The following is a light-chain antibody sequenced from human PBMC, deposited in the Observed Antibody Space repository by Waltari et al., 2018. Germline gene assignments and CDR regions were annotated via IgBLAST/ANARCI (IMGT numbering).Light chain of an antibody. V-gene: IGLV2-11*01. J-gene: IGLJ1*01. Sequence: QSDLTQPRSVSGSPGQSVTISCTGTSSNYVSWYQQPPGKAPQPMIFEVTRRPSGVPDRFSGSKSGNTASLTISGLQAEDEADYYCCSYGGRYVFGTATKVTVL. CDR1: SSNY. CDR2: EVT. CDR3: CSYGGRYV.